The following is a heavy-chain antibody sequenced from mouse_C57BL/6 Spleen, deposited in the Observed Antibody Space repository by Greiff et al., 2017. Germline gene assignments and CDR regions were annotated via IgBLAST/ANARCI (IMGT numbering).Heavy chain of an antibody. CDR2: IDPSDSYT. J-gene: IGHJ3*01. CDR1: GYTFTSYW. CDR3: AREGYDYETY. D-gene: IGHD2-4*01. Sequence: VQLQQPGAELVRPGTSVKLSCKASGYTFTSYWMHWVKQRPGQGLEWIGVIDPSDSYTNYNPKFKGKATLTVDTSSSTAYMQLSSLTSEDSAVYYCAREGYDYETYWGQGTLVTVSA. V-gene: IGHV1-59*01.